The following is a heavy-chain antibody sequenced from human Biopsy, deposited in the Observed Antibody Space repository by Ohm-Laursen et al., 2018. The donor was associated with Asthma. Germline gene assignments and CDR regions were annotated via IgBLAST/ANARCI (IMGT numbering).Heavy chain of an antibody. V-gene: IGHV3-21*05. Sequence: SLRLSCSASGFTFSSYSMNWVRQAPGKGLEWVSYISDDGTYTAYADSVKGRFTISRDNAKNSLFLQVHGLRAEDTAVYFCARRSRESVSSPWYFDLWGRGTLVTVSS. D-gene: IGHD6-6*01. J-gene: IGHJ2*01. CDR2: ISDDGTYT. CDR3: ARRSRESVSSPWYFDL. CDR1: GFTFSSYS.